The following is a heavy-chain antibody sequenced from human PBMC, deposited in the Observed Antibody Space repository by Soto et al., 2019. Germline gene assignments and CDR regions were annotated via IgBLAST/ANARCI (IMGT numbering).Heavy chain of an antibody. V-gene: IGHV3-15*07. CDR1: GFTFSNAW. CDR2: IKSKTDGGTT. CDR3: TTGYYYDSSYFDY. J-gene: IGHJ4*02. D-gene: IGHD3-22*01. Sequence: GGSLRLSCAASGFTFSNAWMNWVRQAPGKGLEWVGRIKSKTDGGTTDYAAPVKGRFTISRADSKNTLYLQMNSLKTEDTAVYYCTTGYYYDSSYFDYWGQGTLVTVSS.